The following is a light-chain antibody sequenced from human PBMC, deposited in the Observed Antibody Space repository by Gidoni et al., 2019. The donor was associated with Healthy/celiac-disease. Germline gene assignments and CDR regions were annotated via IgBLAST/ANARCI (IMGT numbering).Light chain of an antibody. CDR3: QQYGSSFT. V-gene: IGKV3-20*01. CDR2: GAS. CDR1: QSVSSSY. Sequence: EILLTQSPGTLSLSPGERATLSCRASQSVSSSYLAWYQQKPGQAPRLLIYGASSRATGIPDRFSGSGSGTDFTLTISRLEPEDFAVYYCQQYGSSFTFGGXTKVEIK. J-gene: IGKJ4*01.